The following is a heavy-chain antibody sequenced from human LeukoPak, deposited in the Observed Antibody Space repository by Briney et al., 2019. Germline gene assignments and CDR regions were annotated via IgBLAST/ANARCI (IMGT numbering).Heavy chain of an antibody. CDR2: INHSGST. CDR3: ARTHSGSYHADY. D-gene: IGHD1-26*01. CDR1: GGSFSGYY. J-gene: IGHJ4*02. V-gene: IGHV4-34*01. Sequence: SETLSLTCAVYGGSFSGYYWSWFRQPPGKGLEWIGEINHSGSTNYNPSLKSRVTISVDTSKNQFSLKLSSVTAADTAVYYCARTHSGSYHADYWGQGTLVTVSS.